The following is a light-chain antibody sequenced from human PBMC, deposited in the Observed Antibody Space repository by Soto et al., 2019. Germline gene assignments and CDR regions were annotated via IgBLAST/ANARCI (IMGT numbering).Light chain of an antibody. CDR3: QSYDSSHYV. V-gene: IGLV1-40*01. Sequence: QSVLTQPPSVSGAPGQRVTISCTGGSSNIGAGYDVHWYQQLPGTAPKLLIYGNINRPSGVPDRFSGSKSSTSASLVITGLQDEDEADYYCQSYDSSHYVFGTGTKVTVL. J-gene: IGLJ1*01. CDR1: SSNIGAGYD. CDR2: GNI.